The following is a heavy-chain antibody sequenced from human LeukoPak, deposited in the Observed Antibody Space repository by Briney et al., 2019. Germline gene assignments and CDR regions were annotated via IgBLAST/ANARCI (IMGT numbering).Heavy chain of an antibody. Sequence: GGSLRLSCAASGFTVSGNYMNWVRQAPGKGLEWVSIIYSGGSTNYADSVKGRFTMSRDNSKNTLYLQMNSLRAEDTAIYYCAKDPNGDYIGAFDFWGHGIMVTVSS. CDR2: IYSGGST. CDR3: AKDPNGDYIGAFDF. D-gene: IGHD4-17*01. V-gene: IGHV3-53*01. J-gene: IGHJ3*01. CDR1: GFTVSGNY.